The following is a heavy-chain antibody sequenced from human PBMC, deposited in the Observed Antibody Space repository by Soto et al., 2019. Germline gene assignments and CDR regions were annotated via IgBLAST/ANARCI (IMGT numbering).Heavy chain of an antibody. D-gene: IGHD1-26*01. V-gene: IGHV3-53*05. J-gene: IGHJ5*02. Sequence: PGGSLRLSCAASGLTVSSSYMSWVRQAPGKGLQWVSVIYSAGSTYYANSVKGRFTFSRDNAANTVFLQMNNLRVEDTAVYYCVRDRGGSYWLDPWGQGTLVTVSS. CDR3: VRDRGGSYWLDP. CDR2: IYSAGST. CDR1: GLTVSSSY.